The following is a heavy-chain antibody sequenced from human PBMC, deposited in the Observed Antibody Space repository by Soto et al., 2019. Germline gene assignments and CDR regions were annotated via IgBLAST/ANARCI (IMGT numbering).Heavy chain of an antibody. D-gene: IGHD3-16*02. CDR1: GGSISSYY. J-gene: IGHJ4*02. CDR2: IYTSGST. V-gene: IGHV4-4*07. CDR3: ARGELGELSSVLNFDY. Sequence: KPSETLSLTCTVSGGSISSYYWSWIRQPAGKGLEWIGRIYTSGSTNYNPSLKSRVTMSVDTSKNQFSLKLSSVTAADTAVYYCARGELGELSSVLNFDYWGQGTLVTVSS.